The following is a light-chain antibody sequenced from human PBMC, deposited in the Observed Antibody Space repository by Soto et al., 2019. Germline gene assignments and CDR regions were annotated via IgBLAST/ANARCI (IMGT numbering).Light chain of an antibody. J-gene: IGKJ1*01. Sequence: VMTQSPLSLPVTLGQPASISCRASQSLLYTDGNTYLSWFQQRPGQSPRRLIYEVSNRDSGVPDRINGSGSDTDFTLKISRVEAEDVGVYYCMKGSYWPRKFGQGTKVEIK. CDR3: MKGSYWPRK. CDR2: EVS. V-gene: IGKV2-30*01. CDR1: QSLLYTDGNTY.